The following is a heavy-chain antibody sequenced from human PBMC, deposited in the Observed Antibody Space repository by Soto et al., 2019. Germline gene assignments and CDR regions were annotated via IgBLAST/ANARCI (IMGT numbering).Heavy chain of an antibody. Sequence: EVQLVESGGGLVQPGGSLRLSCAASGFTFSDHYMDWVRQAPGKGLEWVGRTRNKANSYTTEYAASVKGRFTISRDDSKNSLYLQMNSLKTEDTAVYYCARPYCSGGSCYSGYYFDYWGQGTLVTVSS. V-gene: IGHV3-72*01. CDR2: TRNKANSYTT. J-gene: IGHJ4*02. CDR3: ARPYCSGGSCYSGYYFDY. CDR1: GFTFSDHY. D-gene: IGHD2-15*01.